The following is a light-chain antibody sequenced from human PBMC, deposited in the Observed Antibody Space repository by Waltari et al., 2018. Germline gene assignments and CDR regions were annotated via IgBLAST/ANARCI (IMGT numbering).Light chain of an antibody. Sequence: TCRASRDISNFLGWFQQKPGKAPKSLIYGASRLQSGVPSKFSGSGSGTDFTLTITSLQPEDFATYYCQQYHIYPPIFGPGTKVDVK. CDR2: GAS. J-gene: IGKJ3*01. CDR3: QQYHIYPPI. V-gene: IGKV1-16*02. CDR1: RDISNF.